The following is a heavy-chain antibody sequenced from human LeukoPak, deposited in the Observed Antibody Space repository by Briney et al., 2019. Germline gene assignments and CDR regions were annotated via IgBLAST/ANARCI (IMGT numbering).Heavy chain of an antibody. Sequence: GGSLRLSCAASGFTFTSYAMSWVRQAPGKGLEWVSAASGSGGSTFYADSVKGRFTISRDNSKNTLYLQMSSLRAEDTAMYYCARDRLTAVTTFHFDYWGQGTLVTVSS. CDR1: GFTFTSYA. V-gene: IGHV3-23*01. CDR3: ARDRLTAVTTFHFDY. D-gene: IGHD4-17*01. J-gene: IGHJ4*02. CDR2: ASGSGGST.